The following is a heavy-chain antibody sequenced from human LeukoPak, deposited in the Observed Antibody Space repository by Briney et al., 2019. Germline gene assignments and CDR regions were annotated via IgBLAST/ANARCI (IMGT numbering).Heavy chain of an antibody. D-gene: IGHD3-3*01. CDR1: GGSISSYY. V-gene: IGHV4-59*01. CDR3: ARVSGVGFLEWLPQGYFDY. J-gene: IGHJ4*02. CDR2: VYYSVST. Sequence: SETLSLTCTVSGGSISSYYWSCIRHPPGKGLEWMWYVYYSVSTNYNPSLKSRVTISVDTPKTQFSLKLSSVTAADTAVYYCARVSGVGFLEWLPQGYFDYWGQGTLVTVSS.